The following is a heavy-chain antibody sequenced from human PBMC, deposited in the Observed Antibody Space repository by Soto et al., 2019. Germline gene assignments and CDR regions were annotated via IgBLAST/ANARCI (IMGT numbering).Heavy chain of an antibody. J-gene: IGHJ6*02. CDR1: GGTFSSYA. CDR3: AREGGADGSGGYYQGSYYYYGMDV. V-gene: IGHV1-69*01. Sequence: QVQLVQSGAEVKKPGSSVKVSCKASGGTFSSYAINWVRQAPGQGLEWMGGIIPIFGTANYAQKFQGRVTITADESTSTAYREVSGVGAEDRAVYYCAREGGADGSGGYYQGSYYYYGMDVWGQGTTVSVSS. D-gene: IGHD3-10*01. CDR2: IIPIFGTA.